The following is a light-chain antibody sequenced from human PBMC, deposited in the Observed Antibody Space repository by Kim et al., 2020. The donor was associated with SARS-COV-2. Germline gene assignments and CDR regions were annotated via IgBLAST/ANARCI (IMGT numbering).Light chain of an antibody. Sequence: IVMTQSPLSLPVTPGEPASISCRSSQSLLHSNGYNYLDWYLQKPGQSPQLLIYLGSNRASGVPDRFSGSGSGTDFTLKISRVEAEDVGVYYCMQALQTQFGQESKV. CDR1: QSLLHSNGYNY. J-gene: IGKJ1*01. CDR3: MQALQTQ. CDR2: LGS. V-gene: IGKV2-28*01.